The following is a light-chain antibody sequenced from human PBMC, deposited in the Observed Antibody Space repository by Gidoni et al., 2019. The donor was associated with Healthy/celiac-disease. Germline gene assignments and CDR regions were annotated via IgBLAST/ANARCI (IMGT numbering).Light chain of an antibody. CDR3: QQYNNWPLT. CDR2: GAS. V-gene: IGKV3-15*01. CDR1: QLVSSS. Sequence: EIVMTQSSATLSVSPGERATLSCRASQLVSSSLAWYQQKPGQAPRLLVYGASTRTTGIPARFSGSGSGTDFTLTISSLQSEDFAVYYCQQYNNWPLTFGGXTKVEIK. J-gene: IGKJ4*01.